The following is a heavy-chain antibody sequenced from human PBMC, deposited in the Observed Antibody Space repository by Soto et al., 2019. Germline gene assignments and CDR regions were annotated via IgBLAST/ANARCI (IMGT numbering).Heavy chain of an antibody. CDR1: GGSIISYY. CDR3: ARFPRGYSYGHFDY. Sequence: SETLSLTCTVSGGSIISYYWSWILQPPGKGLEWIGYIYYSGSTNYNPSLKSRVTISVDTSKNQFSLKLSSVTAADTAVYYCARFPRGYSYGHFDYWGQGTLVTVS. V-gene: IGHV4-59*01. CDR2: IYYSGST. D-gene: IGHD5-18*01. J-gene: IGHJ4*02.